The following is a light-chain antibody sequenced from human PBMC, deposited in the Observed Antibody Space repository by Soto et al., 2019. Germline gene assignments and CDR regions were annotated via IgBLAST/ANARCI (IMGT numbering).Light chain of an antibody. CDR2: AAS. V-gene: IGKV1-6*01. CDR3: LQDYNSPFT. Sequence: ALQMTQSPSSLSASVGDRVTITCRASQGIRIDLGWYQQKPGKAPKLLIYAASSLHSGVPSRFSGSGSGTDFTLTISSLQPEDFATYYCLQDYNSPFTFGPGTKVDIK. CDR1: QGIRID. J-gene: IGKJ3*01.